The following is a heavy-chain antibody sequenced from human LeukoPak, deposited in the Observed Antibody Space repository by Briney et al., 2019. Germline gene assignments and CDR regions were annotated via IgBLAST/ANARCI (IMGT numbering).Heavy chain of an antibody. D-gene: IGHD5-24*01. J-gene: IGHJ4*02. CDR3: ARGDGYNQGTFDY. V-gene: IGHV1-2*02. CDR1: GYTFTGYY. Sequence: ASVKVSCKASGYTFTGYYMHWVRQAPGQGLEWMGWINPNSGGTNYAQKFQGRVTMTRDTSISTAYMELSRPRSDDTAVYYCARGDGYNQGTFDYWGQGTLVTVSS. CDR2: INPNSGGT.